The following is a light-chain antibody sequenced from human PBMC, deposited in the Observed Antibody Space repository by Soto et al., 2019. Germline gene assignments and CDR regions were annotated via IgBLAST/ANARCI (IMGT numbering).Light chain of an antibody. V-gene: IGKV3-11*01. Sequence: EIVLTQSPVTLSLSPGERATLSCRASQSVTSFLAWYQQKPGQAPRLLIYDVSHRATGIPARFSGSGSGTDFSLTISSLAPEDFSVYYCQQRSNWPLTFGGGTKVEIK. J-gene: IGKJ4*01. CDR1: QSVTSF. CDR3: QQRSNWPLT. CDR2: DVS.